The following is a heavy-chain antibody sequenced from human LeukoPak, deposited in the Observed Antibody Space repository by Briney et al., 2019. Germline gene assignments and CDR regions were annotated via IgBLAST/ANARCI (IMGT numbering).Heavy chain of an antibody. D-gene: IGHD6-13*01. Sequence: ASVNVSCTASGYTFTSYGISWVRQAPGQGLEWMGWISAYNGNTNYAQTLQGRVTMTTDTSTSTAYMELRSLRSDDTAVYYCARGGSSWYTGSRYFDYWGQGTLVTVSS. J-gene: IGHJ4*02. V-gene: IGHV1-18*01. CDR2: ISAYNGNT. CDR1: GYTFTSYG. CDR3: ARGGSSWYTGSRYFDY.